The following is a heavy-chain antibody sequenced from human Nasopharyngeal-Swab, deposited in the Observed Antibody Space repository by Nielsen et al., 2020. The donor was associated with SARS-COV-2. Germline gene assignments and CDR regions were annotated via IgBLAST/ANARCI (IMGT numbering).Heavy chain of an antibody. CDR1: GFTFSSYS. D-gene: IGHD6-6*01. J-gene: IGHJ6*02. CDR3: ARDLRWDSSSLHYYYGMDV. V-gene: IGHV3-48*04. Sequence: GESLKISCAASGFTFSSYSMNWVRQAPGKGLEWVSYISSSSSTIYYADSVKGRFTISRDNAKNSLYLQMNSLRAEDTAVYYCARDLRWDSSSLHYYYGMDVWGQGTTVTVSS. CDR2: ISSSSSTI.